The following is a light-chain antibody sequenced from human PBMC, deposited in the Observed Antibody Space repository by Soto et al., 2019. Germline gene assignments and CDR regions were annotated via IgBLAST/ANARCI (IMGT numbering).Light chain of an antibody. V-gene: IGKV3-15*01. CDR3: QQYNNWPWT. Sequence: EIVMTQSPATLSVSPGERATLSCRASQSVSSNLAWYQQKPGQTPRLLMYGASTRATGIPARFSGSGSGTEFILTISSLQSEYFAVYYCQQYNNWPWTFGQGTKVDIK. CDR1: QSVSSN. CDR2: GAS. J-gene: IGKJ1*01.